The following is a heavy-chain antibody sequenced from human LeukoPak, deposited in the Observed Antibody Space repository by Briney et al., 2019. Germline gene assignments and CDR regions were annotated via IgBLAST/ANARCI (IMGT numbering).Heavy chain of an antibody. Sequence: SETLSLTCAVSGYSISSGYYWGWLRRPPGKGLEWIGSIYHSGSTYYNPSLKSRVTISVDTSKNQFSLKLSSVTAADTAVYYCARHLGISFGVASGWFDPWGQGTLVTVSS. V-gene: IGHV4-38-2*01. CDR3: ARHLGISFGVASGWFDP. CDR2: IYHSGST. CDR1: GYSISSGYY. J-gene: IGHJ5*02. D-gene: IGHD3-3*01.